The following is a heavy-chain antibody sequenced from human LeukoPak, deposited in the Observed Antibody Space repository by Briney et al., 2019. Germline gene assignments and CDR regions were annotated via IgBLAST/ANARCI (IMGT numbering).Heavy chain of an antibody. CDR3: ARDGGRRKEADY. V-gene: IGHV4-38-2*02. CDR2: IYHTGDT. J-gene: IGHJ4*02. Sequence: SETLTLTCIVSGYSITSGYYWGWIRPPPGKGLEWIGSIYHTGDTYYNPSLKSRVTISVDTSKNLFSLNLDSVTAADTAVYYCARDGGRRKEADYWGQGAQVTVSS. D-gene: IGHD1-14*01. CDR1: GYSITSGYY.